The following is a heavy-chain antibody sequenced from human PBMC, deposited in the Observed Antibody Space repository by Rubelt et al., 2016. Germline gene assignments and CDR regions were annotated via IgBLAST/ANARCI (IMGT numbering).Heavy chain of an antibody. CDR2: IYYSGST. Sequence: ETLSLTCTVSGGSISSSSYYWGWIRQPPGKGLEWIGSIYYSGSTYYNPSLKSRVTISVDTSKNQFSLKLSSVTAADTAVYYCARGRVAAAGTPYYYGMDVWGQGTTVTVSS. CDR3: ARGRVAAAGTPYYYGMDV. V-gene: IGHV4-39*07. D-gene: IGHD6-13*01. J-gene: IGHJ6*02. CDR1: GGSISSSSYY.